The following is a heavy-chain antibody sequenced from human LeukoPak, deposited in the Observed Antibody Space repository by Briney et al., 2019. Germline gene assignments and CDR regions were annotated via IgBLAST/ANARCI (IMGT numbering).Heavy chain of an antibody. CDR1: GFTFSSYS. J-gene: IGHJ4*02. Sequence: PGGSLRLSCAASGFTFSSYSMNWVRQAPGKGLEWVSYISSSSSTIYYADSVKGRFTISRDNAKNSLYLQMNSLRAEDTAVYYCARDWTWRSRDSGYEDALNYWGQGTLVTVSS. D-gene: IGHD5-12*01. CDR3: ARDWTWRSRDSGYEDALNY. CDR2: ISSSSSTI. V-gene: IGHV3-48*04.